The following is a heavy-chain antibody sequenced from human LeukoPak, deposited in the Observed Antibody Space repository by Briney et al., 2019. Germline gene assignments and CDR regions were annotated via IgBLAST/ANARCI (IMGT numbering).Heavy chain of an antibody. CDR2: ISGSGGST. D-gene: IGHD2-2*02. CDR3: AKDRNIVVVPAAIPDY. J-gene: IGHJ4*02. CDR1: GFTFSSYA. V-gene: IGHV3-23*01. Sequence: GGSLRLSCAASGFTFSSYAMSWVRQAPGKGLEWVSAISGSGGSTYYADSVKGRFTISRDNSKNTLYLQMNSLRAEDTAVYYCAKDRNIVVVPAAIPDYWGQGTLVTVSS.